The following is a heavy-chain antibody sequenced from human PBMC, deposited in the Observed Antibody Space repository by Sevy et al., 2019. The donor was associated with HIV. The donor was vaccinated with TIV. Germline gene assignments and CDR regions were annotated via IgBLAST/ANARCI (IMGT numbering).Heavy chain of an antibody. CDR3: ARGITSMFGGGYYFDH. Sequence: ASVKVSCKASGVTFNSYSFSWVRQAPGQGLEWMGGIITLFGTTDYAQKFQGKVTITADESTSTVYMELSSLRSEDTAVYYCARGITSMFGGGYYFDHWGQGTLVTVSS. V-gene: IGHV1-69*13. D-gene: IGHD3-10*01. CDR2: IITLFGTT. CDR1: GVTFNSYS. J-gene: IGHJ4*02.